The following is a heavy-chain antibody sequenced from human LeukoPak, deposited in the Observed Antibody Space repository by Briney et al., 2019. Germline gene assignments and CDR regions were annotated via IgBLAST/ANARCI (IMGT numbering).Heavy chain of an antibody. CDR2: ISGSGGST. CDR3: AKDFVAAAGYFQH. D-gene: IGHD6-13*01. J-gene: IGHJ1*01. Sequence: PGGSLRLSCAASGFTFSSYAMSRVRQAPGKGLEWVSAISGSGGSTYYADSVKGRFTNSRDNSKNTLYLQMNSLRAEDTAVYYCAKDFVAAAGYFQHWGQGTLVTVSS. V-gene: IGHV3-23*01. CDR1: GFTFSSYA.